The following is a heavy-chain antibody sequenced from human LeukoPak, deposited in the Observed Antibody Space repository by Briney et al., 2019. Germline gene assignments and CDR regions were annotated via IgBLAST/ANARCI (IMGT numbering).Heavy chain of an antibody. V-gene: IGHV5-51*01. D-gene: IGHD6-13*01. CDR1: GYSFTSYW. J-gene: IGHJ4*02. CDR3: ARHGVWGGSGSSWPQPDY. CDR2: IYPGDSDT. Sequence: GESLKISCKGSGYSFTSYWIGWVRQMPGKGLEWMGIIYPGDSDTRYSPSFQGQVTISADKSISTAYLQWSSLKASDTAMYYCARHGVWGGSGSSWPQPDYWGQGTLVTVSS.